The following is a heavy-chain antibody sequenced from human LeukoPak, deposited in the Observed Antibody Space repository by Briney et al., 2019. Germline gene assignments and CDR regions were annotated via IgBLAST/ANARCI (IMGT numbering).Heavy chain of an antibody. CDR2: ISSSSGSI. CDR3: ARLNLEYLYSSGPNDY. Sequence: GGSLRLSCAASGFTFSSYSMNWVRQAPGKGLEWVSFISSSSGSIYYADSVKGRITISRDNAKNSLYLQMNSLRAEDTAVYYCARLNLEYLYSSGPNDYWGQGTLVTVSS. V-gene: IGHV3-48*04. J-gene: IGHJ4*02. D-gene: IGHD3-10*01. CDR1: GFTFSSYS.